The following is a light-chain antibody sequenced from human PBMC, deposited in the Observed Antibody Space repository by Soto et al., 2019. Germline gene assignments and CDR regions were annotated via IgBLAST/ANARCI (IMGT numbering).Light chain of an antibody. Sequence: SYELTQPPWVSVSPGQTARITCSGDALPKQYAYWYQQQPGQAPVLVIYKDSERPSGIPERFSGSSSGTTATLTISGVQAEDEADYYCQSADSSGTYAVFGGGTQLTVL. V-gene: IGLV3-25*03. CDR3: QSADSSGTYAV. J-gene: IGLJ7*01. CDR2: KDS. CDR1: ALPKQY.